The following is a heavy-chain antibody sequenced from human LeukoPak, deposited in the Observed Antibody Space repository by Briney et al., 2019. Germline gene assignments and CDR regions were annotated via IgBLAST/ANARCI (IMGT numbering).Heavy chain of an antibody. CDR3: ARDAGGYDSRFDY. CDR1: GGSISSNSYY. V-gene: IGHV4-61*01. CDR2: IYYSGST. D-gene: IGHD5-12*01. Sequence: ASETLSLTCTVSGGSISSNSYYWGWIRQPPGKGLEWIGYIYYSGSTNYNPSLKSRVTISVDTSKNQFSLKLSSVTAADTAVYYCARDAGGYDSRFDYWGQGTLVTVSS. J-gene: IGHJ4*02.